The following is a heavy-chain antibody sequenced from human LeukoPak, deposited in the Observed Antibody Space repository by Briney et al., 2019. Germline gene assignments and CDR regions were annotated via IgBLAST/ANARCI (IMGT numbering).Heavy chain of an antibody. D-gene: IGHD3-16*01. CDR1: GYTFTGYY. J-gene: IGHJ5*02. CDR3: ARDEGGWFDP. Sequence: SVKVSCKASGYTFTGYYMHWVRQAPGQGLEWMGGIIPIFGTANYAQKFQGRVTITADESTSTAYMELSSLRSEDTAVYYCARDEGGWFDPWGQGTLVTVSS. V-gene: IGHV1-69*13. CDR2: IIPIFGTA.